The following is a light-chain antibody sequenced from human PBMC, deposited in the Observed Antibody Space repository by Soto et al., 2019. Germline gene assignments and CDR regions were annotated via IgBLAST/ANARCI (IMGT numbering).Light chain of an antibody. V-gene: IGKV2-28*01. J-gene: IGKJ5*01. Sequence: DIVMTQSPLSLPVTPGEPASISCRSSQSLLHSNGYNYFDWYLQKPGQSPQLLIYLGSNRASGVTDRFSGSGSGTDFTLKISRVEAEDVGVYYCMQALQTPLTFGQGTRLEIK. CDR1: QSLLHSNGYNY. CDR3: MQALQTPLT. CDR2: LGS.